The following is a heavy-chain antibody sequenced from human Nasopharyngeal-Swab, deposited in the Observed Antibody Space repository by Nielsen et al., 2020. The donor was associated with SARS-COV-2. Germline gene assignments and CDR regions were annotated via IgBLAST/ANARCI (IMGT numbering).Heavy chain of an antibody. CDR3: ATVGGYCSGGSCRYYYYYYGMDV. Sequence: SVKVSCKASGGTFSSYAISWVRQAPGQGLEWMGGIIPIFGTAIYAQKFQGRVTMTEDTSTDTAYMELSSLRSEDTAVYYCATVGGYCSGGSCRYYYYYYGMDVWDQGTTVTVSS. D-gene: IGHD2-15*01. CDR1: GGTFSSYA. J-gene: IGHJ6*02. V-gene: IGHV1-69*06. CDR2: IIPIFGTA.